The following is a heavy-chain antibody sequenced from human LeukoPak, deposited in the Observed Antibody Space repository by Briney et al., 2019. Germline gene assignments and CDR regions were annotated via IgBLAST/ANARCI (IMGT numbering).Heavy chain of an antibody. V-gene: IGHV4-34*01. CDR1: GGSFSGYY. CDR3: ASSGSRWLIDKTYSPY. Sequence: PSENLSLTCAVYGGSFSGYYWNWIRQPPGKGLEWIGEISHNENTNYSPSLKSRLTISIDTSKNQFSLKLSSVTAADTAVYYCASSGSRWLIDKTYSPYWGQGTLVTVSS. D-gene: IGHD3-22*01. CDR2: ISHNENT. J-gene: IGHJ4*02.